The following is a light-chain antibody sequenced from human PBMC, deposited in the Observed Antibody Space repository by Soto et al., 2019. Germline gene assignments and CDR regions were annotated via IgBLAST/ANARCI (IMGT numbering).Light chain of an antibody. Sequence: DIQMTQSPSTLSASVVDRVTITCRASQSISSWLAWYQQKPGKAPKLLIYDASSLESGVPSRFSGSGSGTEFTLTISSLQPDDFATYYCQQYNSYSTWTFGQGTKV. CDR3: QQYNSYSTWT. CDR2: DAS. V-gene: IGKV1-5*01. J-gene: IGKJ1*01. CDR1: QSISSW.